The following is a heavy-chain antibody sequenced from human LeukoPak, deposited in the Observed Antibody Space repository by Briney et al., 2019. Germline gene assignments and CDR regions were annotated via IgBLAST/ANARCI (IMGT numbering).Heavy chain of an antibody. Sequence: ASVKVSCKASGYTFTGYYMHWVRQAPGQGLEGMGWINPNSGGTNYAQKFQGRVTMTRDTSISTAYMELSRLRSDDTAVYYCARGSGSLVATDQDFDYWGQGTLVTVSS. CDR1: GYTFTGYY. CDR3: ARGSGSLVATDQDFDY. J-gene: IGHJ4*02. CDR2: INPNSGGT. V-gene: IGHV1-2*02. D-gene: IGHD1-26*01.